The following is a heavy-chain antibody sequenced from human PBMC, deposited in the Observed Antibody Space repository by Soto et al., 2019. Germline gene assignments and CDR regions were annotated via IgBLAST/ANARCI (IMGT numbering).Heavy chain of an antibody. V-gene: IGHV1-18*04. Sequence: QVQLVQSGAELKKPGASVKVSCKTSGYTFSNYAISWVRQAPGQGLERRGWISSYNSNNGDTTSAPMLHGRATMPIATSATTAYMELRSLRSDDTAVYYCARAELERGEVGYFGMDVWGQGTTVTVSS. J-gene: IGHJ6*02. D-gene: IGHD1-1*01. CDR3: ARAELERGEVGYFGMDV. CDR1: GYTFSNYA. CDR2: ISSYNSNNGDT.